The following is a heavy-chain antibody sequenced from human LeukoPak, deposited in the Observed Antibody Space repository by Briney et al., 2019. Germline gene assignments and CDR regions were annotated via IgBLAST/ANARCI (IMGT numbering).Heavy chain of an antibody. Sequence: GGSLRLSCTASGFTFIRYSMNWVRQAPGRGLERISSISTGSTYINYADSVKGRFTISRDNAKNSLFLQLNSLSAEDTAVYYCETYDGAGRGFWGQGTLVAVSS. CDR3: ETYDGAGRGF. CDR2: ISTGSTYI. CDR1: GFTFIRYS. J-gene: IGHJ4*02. V-gene: IGHV3-21*04. D-gene: IGHD3-22*01.